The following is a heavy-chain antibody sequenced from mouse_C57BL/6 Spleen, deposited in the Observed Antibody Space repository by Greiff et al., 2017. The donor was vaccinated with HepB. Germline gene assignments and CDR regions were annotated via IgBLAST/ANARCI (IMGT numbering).Heavy chain of an antibody. J-gene: IGHJ4*01. CDR3: ARWRDSSGYAMDY. CDR2: INPSSGYT. V-gene: IGHV1-7*01. Sequence: VQLQQSGAELAKPGASVKLSCKASGYTFTSYWMHWVKQRPGQGLEWIGYINPSSGYTKYNQKFKDKATLTADKSSSTAYMQLSSLTYEDSAVYYCARWRDSSGYAMDYWGQGTSVTVSS. CDR1: GYTFTSYW. D-gene: IGHD3-2*02.